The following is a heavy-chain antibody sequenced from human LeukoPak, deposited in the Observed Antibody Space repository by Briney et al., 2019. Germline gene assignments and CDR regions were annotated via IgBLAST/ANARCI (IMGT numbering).Heavy chain of an antibody. J-gene: IGHJ6*04. CDR3: ARDSHGYYYGSGSYPPGGYYYGMDV. V-gene: IGHV1-69*13. CDR2: IIPIFGTA. Sequence: EASVKVSCKASGGTFSSYAISWVRQAPGQGLEWMGGIIPIFGTANYAQKFQGRVTITAEESTSTAYMEMSSLRSEDTAVYYCARDSHGYYYGSGSYPPGGYYYGMDVWGKGTTVTVSS. D-gene: IGHD3-10*01. CDR1: GGTFSSYA.